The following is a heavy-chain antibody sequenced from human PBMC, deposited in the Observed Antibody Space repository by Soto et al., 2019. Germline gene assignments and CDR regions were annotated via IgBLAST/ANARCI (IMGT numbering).Heavy chain of an antibody. J-gene: IGHJ5*02. CDR3: ARRGYSYGPDNWFDP. D-gene: IGHD5-18*01. Sequence: QLQLQESGPGLVKPSETLSLTCTVSGGSISSSSYYWGWIRQPPGKGLEWIGSIYYSGRTYYNPSLKSRVTISIDTSKNQFSLKLSSVTAADTAVYYCARRGYSYGPDNWFDPWGQGTLVTVSS. CDR2: IYYSGRT. CDR1: GGSISSSSYY. V-gene: IGHV4-39*01.